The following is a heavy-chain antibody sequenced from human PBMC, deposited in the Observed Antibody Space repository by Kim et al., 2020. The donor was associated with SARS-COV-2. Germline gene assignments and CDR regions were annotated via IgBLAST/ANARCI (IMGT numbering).Heavy chain of an antibody. CDR3: AREEATAMDYYYYYGMDV. CDR2: IIPILGIA. D-gene: IGHD5-18*01. V-gene: IGHV1-69*04. Sequence: SVKVSCKASGGTFSSYTISWVRQAPGQGLEWMGRIIPILGIANYAQKFQGRVTITADKSTSTAYMELSSLRSEDTAVYYCAREEATAMDYYYYYGMDVWGQGTTVTVSS. J-gene: IGHJ6*02. CDR1: GGTFSSYT.